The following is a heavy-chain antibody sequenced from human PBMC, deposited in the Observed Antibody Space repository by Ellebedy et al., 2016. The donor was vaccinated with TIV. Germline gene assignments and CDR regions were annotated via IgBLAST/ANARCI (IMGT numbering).Heavy chain of an antibody. V-gene: IGHV4-59*01. D-gene: IGHD6-13*01. Sequence: MPSETLSLTCTVSGGSISSYYWSWIRQPPGKGLEWIGYIYYSGSTNYNPSLKSRVTISVDTSKNQFSLKLSSVTAADTAVYYCARERYSSSWYGWGWFDPWGQGTLVTVSS. CDR1: GGSISSYY. CDR3: ARERYSSSWYGWGWFDP. CDR2: IYYSGST. J-gene: IGHJ5*02.